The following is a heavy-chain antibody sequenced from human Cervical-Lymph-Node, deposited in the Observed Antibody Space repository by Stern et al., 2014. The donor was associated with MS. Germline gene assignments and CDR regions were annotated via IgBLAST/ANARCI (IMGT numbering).Heavy chain of an antibody. Sequence: DQLVESGAEVKKPGASVKVSCKVSGYTLTELSMHWVRQAPGKGLEWMGGFDPEEGETIYAQKFQGRVTMTEDTSTDTAYMELSSLRSEDTAVYYCATDRDDFRSGYSAPTKGYGLDVWGQGTTVTVTS. J-gene: IGHJ6*02. CDR2: FDPEEGET. CDR1: GYTLTELS. D-gene: IGHD3-3*01. V-gene: IGHV1-24*01. CDR3: ATDRDDFRSGYSAPTKGYGLDV.